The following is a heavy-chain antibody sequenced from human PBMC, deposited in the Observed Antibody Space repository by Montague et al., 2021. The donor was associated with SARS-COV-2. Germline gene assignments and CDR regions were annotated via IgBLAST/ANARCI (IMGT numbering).Heavy chain of an antibody. D-gene: IGHD6-13*01. Sequence: YYSGSAYYSPSLRSRATLSVDTSKNQFSLNLSSVTAADTAVYYCARVDAASGTPYCDYWGQGTL. J-gene: IGHJ4*02. V-gene: IGHV4-31*02. CDR3: ARVDAASGTPYCDY. CDR2: YYSGSA.